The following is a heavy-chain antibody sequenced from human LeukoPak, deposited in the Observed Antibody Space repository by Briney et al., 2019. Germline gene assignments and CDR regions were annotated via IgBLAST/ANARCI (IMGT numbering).Heavy chain of an antibody. CDR2: ISTSSSYI. J-gene: IGHJ3*02. CDR3: ARSFSTYSYEASHWRGAFDI. D-gene: IGHD3-22*01. Sequence: GGSLRLSCAASGFIFSTYSMNWVRQAPGKGLEWVSSISTSSSYIYYADSVKGRFTISRDNANDSLYLQMNSLRAEDTAVYYCARSFSTYSYEASHWRGAFDIWGHGTMVTVSS. CDR1: GFIFSTYS. V-gene: IGHV3-21*01.